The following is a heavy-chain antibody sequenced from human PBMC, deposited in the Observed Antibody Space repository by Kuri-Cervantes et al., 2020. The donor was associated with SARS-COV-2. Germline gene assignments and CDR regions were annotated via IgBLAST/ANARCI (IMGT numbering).Heavy chain of an antibody. CDR2: ISSSSSYI. V-gene: IGHV3-21*01. J-gene: IGHJ4*02. CDR1: GFTLSSYS. Sequence: GESLKISCAASGFTLSSYSMNWVRQAPGKGLEWVSSISSSSSYIYYADSVKGRFTISRDNAKNSLYLQMNSLRAEDTAVYYCAREGYGDSFDYWGQGTLVTVSS. CDR3: AREGYGDSFDY. D-gene: IGHD4-17*01.